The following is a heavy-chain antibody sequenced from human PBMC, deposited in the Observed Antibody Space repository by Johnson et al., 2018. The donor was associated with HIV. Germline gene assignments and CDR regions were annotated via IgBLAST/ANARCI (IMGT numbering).Heavy chain of an antibody. CDR2: IRYDGSDK. V-gene: IGHV3-30*02. CDR3: AKDGRDDLRAFDI. J-gene: IGHJ3*02. CDR1: GFTFSSYW. Sequence: QVQLVESGGGLVQPGGSLRLSCAASGFTFSSYWMSWVRQAPGKGLEWVAFIRYDGSDKYYEDSVKGRFTVSRDNSKNTLYLQMNGLGPEDTAVYYCAKDGRDDLRAFDIWGQGTMVTVSS. D-gene: IGHD5-24*01.